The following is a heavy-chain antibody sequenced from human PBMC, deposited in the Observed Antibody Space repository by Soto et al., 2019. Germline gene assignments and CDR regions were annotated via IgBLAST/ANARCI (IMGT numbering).Heavy chain of an antibody. V-gene: IGHV4-59*08. CDR3: ARCYGDCFYY. D-gene: IGHD4-17*01. J-gene: IGHJ4*02. Sequence: SETLSLTCTVSCGSISSYYWSWIRQPPGKGLEWIGYIYYSGSTNYNPSLKSRVTISVDTSKNQFSLKLSSVTAEDTAVYYCARCYGDCFYYWGPGTLVTVSS. CDR1: CGSISSYY. CDR2: IYYSGST.